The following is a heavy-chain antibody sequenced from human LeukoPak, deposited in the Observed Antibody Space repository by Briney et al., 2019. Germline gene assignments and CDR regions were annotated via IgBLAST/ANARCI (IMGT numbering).Heavy chain of an antibody. D-gene: IGHD4-23*01. J-gene: IGHJ4*02. Sequence: SETLSLTCAVYGGSFSGYYWSWIRQPPGKGLEWIGEISHSGSTNYNPSLKSRVTISVDTSKNQFSLKLSSVTAADTAVYYCARGLVSGYSFFDYWGQGTLVTVSS. CDR1: GGSFSGYY. CDR3: ARGLVSGYSFFDY. CDR2: ISHSGST. V-gene: IGHV4-34*01.